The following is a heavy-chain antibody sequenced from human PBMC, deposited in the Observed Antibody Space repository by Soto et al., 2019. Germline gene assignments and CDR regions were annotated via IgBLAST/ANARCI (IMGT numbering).Heavy chain of an antibody. J-gene: IGHJ4*02. CDR2: ISYDGSNK. CDR3: ANNPAVAGAFDY. V-gene: IGHV3-30*18. CDR1: GFTFSRYG. D-gene: IGHD6-19*01. Sequence: GGSLRLSCAASGFTFSRYGMHWVRQAPGKGLEWVAVISYDGSNKYYADPVKGRFTISRDNSENTLYLQMNSLRAEDTAVYYCANNPAVAGAFDYWGQGTLVTVSS.